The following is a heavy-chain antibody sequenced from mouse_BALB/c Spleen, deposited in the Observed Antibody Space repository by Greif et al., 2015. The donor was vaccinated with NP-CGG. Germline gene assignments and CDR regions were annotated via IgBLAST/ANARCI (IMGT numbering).Heavy chain of an antibody. V-gene: IGHV1-84*02. CDR2: IYPGSGNT. D-gene: IGHD4-1*01. Sequence: QVQLQQPGPELVKPGASVKISCKASGYTFTDYYINWVNQKPGQGLEWIGWIYPGSGNTKYNEKFKGEATLIVDTSSSTAYMQFSSLTSEDTAVYFCARRTGTEAMDYWGQGTSVTVSS. CDR1: GYTFTDYY. J-gene: IGHJ4*01. CDR3: ARRTGTEAMDY.